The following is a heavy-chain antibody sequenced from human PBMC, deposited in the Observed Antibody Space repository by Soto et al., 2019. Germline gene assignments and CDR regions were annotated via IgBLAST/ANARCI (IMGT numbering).Heavy chain of an antibody. CDR2: IIPILGIA. J-gene: IGHJ4*02. D-gene: IGHD6-6*01. V-gene: IGHV1-69*02. CDR1: GGTFSSYT. CDR3: ARGESIAAPYDY. Sequence: GASVKVSCKASGGTFSSYTISWVRQAPGQGLEWMGRIIPILGIANYAQKFQGRVTITADKSTSTAYMELSSLRSEDTAVYYCARGESIAAPYDYWGQGTLVTVSS.